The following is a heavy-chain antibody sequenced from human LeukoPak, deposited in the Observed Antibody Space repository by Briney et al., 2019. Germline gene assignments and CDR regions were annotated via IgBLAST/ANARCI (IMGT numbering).Heavy chain of an antibody. J-gene: IGHJ4*02. CDR2: IKQDGSEK. CDR3: ARDSRREFGDPVNY. CDR1: GFTFSSYW. V-gene: IGHV3-7*01. Sequence: GGSLRLSCAASGFTFSSYWRSWVRQAPGKGLEWVANIKQDGSEKYYVDSVKGRFTISRDNAKNSLYLQMNSLRAEDTAVYYCARDSRREFGDPVNYWGQGTLVTVSS. D-gene: IGHD3-10*01.